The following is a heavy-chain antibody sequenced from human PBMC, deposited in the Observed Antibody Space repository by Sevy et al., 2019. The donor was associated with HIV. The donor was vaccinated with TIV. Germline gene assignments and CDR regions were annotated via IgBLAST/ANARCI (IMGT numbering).Heavy chain of an antibody. V-gene: IGHV3-53*01. J-gene: IGHJ5*02. D-gene: IGHD2-15*01. CDR1: GFSISNNY. CDR3: ARGYCGGGSCTAFDP. CDR2: MYSGGSQ. Sequence: GGSLRLSCAASGFSISNNYTAWVRQAPGKGLEWVSVMYSGGSQYYADSVKGGLAFPKDMSKNTVYLQMNRLRAEDTAVYYCARGYCGGGSCTAFDPWGQGTLVTVSS.